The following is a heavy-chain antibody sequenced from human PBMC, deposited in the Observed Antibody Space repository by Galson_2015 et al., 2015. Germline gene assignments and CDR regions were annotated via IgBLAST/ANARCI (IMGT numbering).Heavy chain of an antibody. D-gene: IGHD3-10*01. J-gene: IGHJ6*02. CDR1: GFTFSSYG. CDR3: ARDPRGFREDYYYYGMDV. CDR2: IWYDGSNK. Sequence: SLRLSCAASGFTFSSYGMHWVRQAPGKGLEWVAVIWYDGSNKYYADSVKGRFTISRDNSKNTLYLQMNSLRAEDTAVYYCARDPRGFREDYYYYGMDVWGQGTTVTVSS. V-gene: IGHV3-33*01.